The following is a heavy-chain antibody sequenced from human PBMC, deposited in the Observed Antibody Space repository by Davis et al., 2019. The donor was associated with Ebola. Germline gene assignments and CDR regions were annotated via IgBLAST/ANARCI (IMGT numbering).Heavy chain of an antibody. CDR3: ARDLGDPRGYYYYGMDV. CDR2: ISYSGTT. J-gene: IGHJ6*02. D-gene: IGHD2-21*02. V-gene: IGHV4-31*03. Sequence: PSETLSLTCTVSGGSISSGAYYWSWIRQHPGKGLDWIGYISYSGTTLYNPSLKGRVTISVDTSKNQFSLRLSSVTAADTAVYYCARDLGDPRGYYYYGMDVWGQGTTVTVSS. CDR1: GGSISSGAYY.